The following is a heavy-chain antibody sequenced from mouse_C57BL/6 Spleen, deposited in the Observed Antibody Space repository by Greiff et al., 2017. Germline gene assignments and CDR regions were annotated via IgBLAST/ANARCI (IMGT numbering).Heavy chain of an antibody. J-gene: IGHJ3*01. V-gene: IGHV5-4*01. D-gene: IGHD1-1*01. Sequence: DVQLVESGGGLVKPGGSLKLSCAASGFTFSSYAMSWVRQTPEKRLEWVATISDGGSYTYYPDNVKGRFTISRDNAKNNLYLQMSHLKSEDTAMYCCAWAEVAYWGQGTLVTVSA. CDR3: AWAEVAY. CDR2: ISDGGSYT. CDR1: GFTFSSYA.